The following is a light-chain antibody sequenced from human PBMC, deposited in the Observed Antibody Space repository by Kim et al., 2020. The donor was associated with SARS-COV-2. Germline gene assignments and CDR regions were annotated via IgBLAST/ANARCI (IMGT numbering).Light chain of an antibody. J-gene: IGKJ1*01. CDR1: QSVGDDD. CDR3: QQYNESPRT. V-gene: IGKV3-20*01. CDR2: AAN. Sequence: EIALTQSPGTLSLSPGERATLSCRASQSVGDDDLAWYQQKPGQAPRLLIYAANIRATGIPDRFRGSGSGADFTLTINGLEPEDFAVYFCQQYNESPRTFGPGTKVEVK.